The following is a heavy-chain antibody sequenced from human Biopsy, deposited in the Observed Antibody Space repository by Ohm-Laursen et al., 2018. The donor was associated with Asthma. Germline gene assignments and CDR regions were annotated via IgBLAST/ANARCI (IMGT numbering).Heavy chain of an antibody. Sequence: TLSLTCTVSGVSIRSYYWTWIRQPPGKGLEWIGNIHYSGSTYSNSSLKSRVTISVDTSKKQISLRLSSVIAADTAVYYCAGFCSGGNCPDHWGQGTLVTVSS. D-gene: IGHD2-15*01. CDR2: IHYSGST. CDR1: GVSIRSYY. J-gene: IGHJ4*02. V-gene: IGHV4-59*01. CDR3: AGFCSGGNCPDH.